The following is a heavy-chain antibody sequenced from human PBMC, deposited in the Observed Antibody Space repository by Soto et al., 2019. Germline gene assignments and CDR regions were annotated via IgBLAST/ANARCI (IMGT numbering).Heavy chain of an antibody. CDR3: ATKVDRVPALAMDV. CDR2: FDPEDGET. Sequence: GASVKVSCKVSGYTLTELSMHWVRQAPGKGLEWMGGFDPEDGETIYAQKFQGRVTMTEDTSTDTAYMELSSLRSEDTAVYYCATKVDRVPALAMDVWGKGTTVTVSS. J-gene: IGHJ6*03. V-gene: IGHV1-24*01. CDR1: GYTLTELS. D-gene: IGHD2-2*01.